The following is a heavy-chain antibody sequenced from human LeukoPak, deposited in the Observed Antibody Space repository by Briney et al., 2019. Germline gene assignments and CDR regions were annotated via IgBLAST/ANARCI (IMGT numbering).Heavy chain of an antibody. J-gene: IGHJ4*02. CDR2: ISAYNGNT. CDR3: ARTTMVRGVSPFDY. V-gene: IGHV1-18*04. Sequence: GASVKVSCKASGYTFTSYGISWVRQAPGQGLEWMGWISAYNGNTNYAQKLRGRVTMTTDTSTSTAYMELRSLRSDDTAVYYCARTTMVRGVSPFDYWGQGTLVTVSS. D-gene: IGHD3-10*01. CDR1: GYTFTSYG.